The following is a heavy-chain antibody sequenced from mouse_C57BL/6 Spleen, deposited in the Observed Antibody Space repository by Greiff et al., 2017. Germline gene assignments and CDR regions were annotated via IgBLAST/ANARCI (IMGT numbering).Heavy chain of an antibody. Sequence: EVKLLESGPGLVKPSQSLSLTCSVTGYSITSGYYWNWIRQFPGNKLEWMGYISYDGSNNYNPSLKNRISITRDTSKNQFFLKLNSVTTEDTATYYCARGGDYDGRPYWYFDVWGTGTTVTVSS. CDR2: ISYDGSN. CDR3: ARGGDYDGRPYWYFDV. CDR1: GYSITSGYY. J-gene: IGHJ1*03. D-gene: IGHD2-4*01. V-gene: IGHV3-6*01.